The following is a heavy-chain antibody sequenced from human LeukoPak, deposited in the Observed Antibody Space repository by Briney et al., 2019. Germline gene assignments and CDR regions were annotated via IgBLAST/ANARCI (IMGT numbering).Heavy chain of an antibody. D-gene: IGHD1-26*01. V-gene: IGHV3-48*02. CDR1: GFTFTSTS. J-gene: IGHJ4*02. Sequence: GGSLRLACAASGFTFTSTSMNWVRQAPGKGLEWISYISSSSRTVHYADSVKGRFTISRDNAKNSLYLQMNSLRDEDTAVYYCARARDGSYDYWGQGTLVTVSS. CDR3: ARARDGSYDY. CDR2: ISSSSRTV.